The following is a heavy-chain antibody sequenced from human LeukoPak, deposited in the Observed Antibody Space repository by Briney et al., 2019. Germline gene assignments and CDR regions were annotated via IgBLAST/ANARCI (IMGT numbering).Heavy chain of an antibody. D-gene: IGHD3-10*01. V-gene: IGHV1-24*01. CDR3: ATGLLWLSEVLYY. CDR1: RYTLLELP. CDR2: VDHEDGET. Sequence: SVKVSCQVSRYTLLELPMHWVRQAPGRGVEGMGGVDHEDGETIYAQKVQGRVNMTGDASPDTAYMELSRLRSEVTVVYYCATGLLWLSEVLYYWGQGALVTLSS. J-gene: IGHJ4*02.